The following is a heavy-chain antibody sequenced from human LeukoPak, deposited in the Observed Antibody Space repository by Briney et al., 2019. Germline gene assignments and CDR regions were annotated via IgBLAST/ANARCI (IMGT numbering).Heavy chain of an antibody. CDR3: AKAWYSSGWYGY. CDR2: IRYDGSNK. CDR1: GFTFSSYG. V-gene: IGHV3-30*02. J-gene: IGHJ4*02. D-gene: IGHD6-19*01. Sequence: GGSLRLSCAASGFTFSSYGMHWVRQAPGKGLEWVAFIRYDGSNKYYADSVEGRFTISRDNSKNTLYLQMNSLRAEDTAVYYCAKAWYSSGWYGYWGQGTLVTVSS.